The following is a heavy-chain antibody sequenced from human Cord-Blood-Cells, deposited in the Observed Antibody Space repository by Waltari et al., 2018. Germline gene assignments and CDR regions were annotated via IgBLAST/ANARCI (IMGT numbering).Heavy chain of an antibody. D-gene: IGHD6-13*01. V-gene: IGHV1-69-2*01. CDR1: GYTFTDYY. CDR3: ATPIYSAADYYYYGMDV. J-gene: IGHJ6*02. Sequence: EVQLVQSGAEVKQHGATVKISCKVSGYTFTDYYMHWGQLAPGKGLEWMGLVDPEEGETIYAEKFQGKVTITADTSTDTAYMELSSLRSEDTAVYYCATPIYSAADYYYYGMDVWGQGTTVTVSS. CDR2: VDPEEGET.